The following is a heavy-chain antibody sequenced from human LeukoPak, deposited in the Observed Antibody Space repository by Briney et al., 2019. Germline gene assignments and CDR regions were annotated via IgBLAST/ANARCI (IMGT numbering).Heavy chain of an antibody. V-gene: IGHV3-15*01. CDR1: GFTFNNAW. CDR2: IKSKTDGGTT. D-gene: IGHD5-12*01. CDR3: TTVVANYYYYGMAV. J-gene: IGHJ6*02. Sequence: PGGSLRLSCAASGFTFNNAWMSWVRQAPGKGLEWVGRIKSKTDGGTTDYAAPVKGRFTISRDDSKNTLYLQMNSLKTEDTAVYYCTTVVANYYYYGMAVWGQGTTVTVSS.